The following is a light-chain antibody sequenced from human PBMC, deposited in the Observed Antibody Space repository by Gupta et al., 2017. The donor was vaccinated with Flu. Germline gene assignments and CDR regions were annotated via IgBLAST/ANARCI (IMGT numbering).Light chain of an antibody. J-gene: IGLJ1*01. CDR1: SSYVGGSNY. V-gene: IGLV2-8*01. CDR3: SSAAVNNNYV. Sequence: SSLPQPPSASRSPWQSVTISCPGTSSYVGGSNYVSWYQQHPGKAPKIVIYEVSKRPAGVPGGFSGSKSGNTASLTVSGRQEEEEDDYYCSSAAVNNNYVFGTGTKVTVL. CDR2: EVS.